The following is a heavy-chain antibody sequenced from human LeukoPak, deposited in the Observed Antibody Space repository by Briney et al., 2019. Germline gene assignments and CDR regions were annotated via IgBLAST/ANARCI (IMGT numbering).Heavy chain of an antibody. Sequence: GASVKASCKASVYTFTGYYMHWVRHAPGQGLEWMGRINPNSGGTNYAQKFQGRVTMTRDTSISTAYMELSRLRSDDTAVYYCAREVDDYGDFKRGFDYWGQGTLVTVSS. J-gene: IGHJ4*02. V-gene: IGHV1-2*06. CDR1: VYTFTGYY. D-gene: IGHD4-17*01. CDR3: AREVDDYGDFKRGFDY. CDR2: INPNSGGT.